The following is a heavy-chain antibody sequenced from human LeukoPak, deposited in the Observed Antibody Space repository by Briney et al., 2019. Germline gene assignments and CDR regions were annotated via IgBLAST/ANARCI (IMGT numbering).Heavy chain of an antibody. V-gene: IGHV3-48*03. CDR1: GFTFSTYE. CDR2: ISSSGGGI. D-gene: IGHD6-19*01. J-gene: IGHJ4*02. CDR3: ARHQMVAGSVDY. Sequence: GGSLRLSCAASGFTFSTYEMTWVRQAPGKGLEWLSYISSSGGGIFYADSVKGRFTISRDNAKNSLYLQMNSLRAEDTAVYYCARHQMVAGSVDYWGQGTLVTVSS.